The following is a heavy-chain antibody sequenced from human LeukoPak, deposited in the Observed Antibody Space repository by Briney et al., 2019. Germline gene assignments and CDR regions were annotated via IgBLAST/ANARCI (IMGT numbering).Heavy chain of an antibody. CDR3: ARDATAPIFDH. CDR2: ISYDGSNK. J-gene: IGHJ4*02. V-gene: IGHV3-30*04. CDR1: GCTFISYA. Sequence: GSLRLSCAASGCTFISYAMQRVRQAPGKGLEGVAVISYDGSNKYYADPVKGRFTISRDNSKNTLYLQMNSLRAEDTAVYYRARDATAPIFDHWRQDPLVTVSS. D-gene: IGHD5-18*01.